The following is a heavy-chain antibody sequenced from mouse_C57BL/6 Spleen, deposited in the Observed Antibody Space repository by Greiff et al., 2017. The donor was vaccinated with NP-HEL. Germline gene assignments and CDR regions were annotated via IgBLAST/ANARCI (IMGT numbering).Heavy chain of an antibody. J-gene: IGHJ1*03. V-gene: IGHV5-16*01. CDR1: GFTFSDYY. Sequence: EVKLVESEGGLVQPGSSMKLSCTASGFTFSDYYMAWVRQVPEKGLEWVANINYDGSSTYYLDSLKSRFIISRDNAKNILYLQMSSLKSEDTATYYCAREWGFPRYFDVWGTGTTVTVSS. CDR3: AREWGFPRYFDV. CDR2: INYDGSST.